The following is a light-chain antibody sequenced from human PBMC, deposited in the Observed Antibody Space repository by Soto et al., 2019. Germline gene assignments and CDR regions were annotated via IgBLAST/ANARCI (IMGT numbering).Light chain of an antibody. CDR1: QDIGNY. CDR2: DAS. Sequence: DIQMTQSPSSLSASAGDRVSITCQASQDIGNYLNWYQQIPGKAPKLLIFDASNLESGVPSRFSGSGSGTDFTFTISSLQPEDIATYYCQQYETLPITFGQGTRLEI. V-gene: IGKV1-33*01. CDR3: QQYETLPIT. J-gene: IGKJ5*01.